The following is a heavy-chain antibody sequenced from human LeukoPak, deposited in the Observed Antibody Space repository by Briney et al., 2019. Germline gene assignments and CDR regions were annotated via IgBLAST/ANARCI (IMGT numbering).Heavy chain of an antibody. D-gene: IGHD3/OR15-3a*01. CDR2: INPNSGGT. CDR1: GYTFTGYY. CDR3: ARVMGGLVKNYYYYYMDV. Sequence: ASVKVSCKASGYTFTGYYMHWVRRAPGQGLEWMGWINPNSGGTNYAQKFQGRVTMTRDTSISTAYMELSRLRSDDTAVYYCARVMGGLVKNYYYYYMDVWGKGTTVTISS. V-gene: IGHV1-2*02. J-gene: IGHJ6*03.